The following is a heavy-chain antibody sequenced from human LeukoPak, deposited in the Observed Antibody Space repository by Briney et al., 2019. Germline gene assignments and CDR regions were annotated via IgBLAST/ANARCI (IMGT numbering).Heavy chain of an antibody. V-gene: IGHV3-30*04. D-gene: IGHD3-22*01. CDR2: ISYDGSNK. CDR3: ARDSVVSSGYPEGMDV. Sequence: PGGSLRLSCAASGFTFSSYAMHWVRQAPGKGLEWVAVISYDGSNKYYADSVKGRFTISRDNSKNTLYLQMNSLRAEDTAVYYCARDSVVSSGYPEGMDVWGKGTTVTVSS. J-gene: IGHJ6*04. CDR1: GFTFSSYA.